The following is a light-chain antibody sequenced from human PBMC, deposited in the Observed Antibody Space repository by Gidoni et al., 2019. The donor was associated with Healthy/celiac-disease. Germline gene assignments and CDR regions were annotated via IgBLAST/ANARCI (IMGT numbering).Light chain of an antibody. J-gene: IGLJ2*01. V-gene: IGLV2-14*03. CDR3: SSYTSSSTLV. Sequence: QSALTQPASVSGSPGPSITIPCTGTSSDVGGYNYVSWYPQHPGKAHKLMIYDVSNRPAGVANRFSGSKSGNTASLTISGLQAEDDADYYCSSYTSSSTLVFGGGTKLTVL. CDR1: SSDVGGYNY. CDR2: DVS.